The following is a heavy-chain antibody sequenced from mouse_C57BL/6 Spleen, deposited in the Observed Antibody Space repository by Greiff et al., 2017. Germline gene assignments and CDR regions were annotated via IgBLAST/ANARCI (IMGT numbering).Heavy chain of an antibody. CDR3: ARGITTVVAEYFDV. D-gene: IGHD1-1*01. CDR1: GFPFSDYG. V-gene: IGHV5-17*01. CDR2: ISSGSSTI. Sequence: EVNVVESGGGLVKPGGSLKLSCAASGFPFSDYGMHWVRQAPEKGLEWVAYISSGSSTIYYADTVKGRFTISRDNAKNTLFLQMTRLRSEYTAMYYCARGITTVVAEYFDVWGTGTTVTVSS. J-gene: IGHJ1*03.